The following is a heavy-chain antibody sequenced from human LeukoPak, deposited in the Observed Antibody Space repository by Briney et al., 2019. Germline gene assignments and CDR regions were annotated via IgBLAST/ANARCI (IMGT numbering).Heavy chain of an antibody. V-gene: IGHV1-69*04. Sequence: ASVKVSCKASGGTFSSYAISWVRQAPGQGLEWMGRIIPILGIANYAQKFQGRVTITADKSTSTAYMGLSSLRSEDTAVYYCAELGYYYDSSGSHRDYWGQGTLVTVSS. D-gene: IGHD3-22*01. CDR3: AELGYYYDSSGSHRDY. J-gene: IGHJ4*02. CDR1: GGTFSSYA. CDR2: IIPILGIA.